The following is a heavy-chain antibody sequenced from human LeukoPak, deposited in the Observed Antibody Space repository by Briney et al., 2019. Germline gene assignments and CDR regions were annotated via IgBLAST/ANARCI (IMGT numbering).Heavy chain of an antibody. CDR2: ISSSSSTI. CDR1: GSTFSSYS. V-gene: IGHV3-48*01. J-gene: IGHJ1*01. CDR3: ARVESCGGDCYPH. Sequence: GGSLRLSCAASGSTFSSYSMNWVRQAPGKGLEWVSYISSSSSTIYYADSVKGRFTISRDNVKNSLYLQMNSLRAEDTAVYYCARVESCGGDCYPHWGQGTLVTVSS. D-gene: IGHD2-21*02.